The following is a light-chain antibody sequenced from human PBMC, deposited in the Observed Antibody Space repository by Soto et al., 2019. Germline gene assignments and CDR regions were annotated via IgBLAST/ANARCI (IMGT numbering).Light chain of an antibody. CDR3: QQYGGSPRA. Sequence: EIVLTQSPGTLSLSPGEGATLSCRASQSISSNFLAWYQQKRGQAPRLLIHGASNRATGIPDRFSGSGSGTDFTLTITRLEPEDFAVYYCQQYGGSPRAFGQGPKVHI. V-gene: IGKV3-20*01. CDR1: QSISSNF. J-gene: IGKJ1*01. CDR2: GAS.